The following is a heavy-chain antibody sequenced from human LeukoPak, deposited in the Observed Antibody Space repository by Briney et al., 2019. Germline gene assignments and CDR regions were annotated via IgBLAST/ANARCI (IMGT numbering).Heavy chain of an antibody. Sequence: ASVKVFCKASGYTFTGYYMHWVRQAPGQGLEWMGWVNPNSGGTNYAQKFQGRVTMTRDTSISTAYMELSRLRSDDTAVYYCARTVVPAAMAYYYYYYGMDVWGQGTTVTVSS. CDR1: GYTFTGYY. D-gene: IGHD2-2*01. V-gene: IGHV1-2*02. J-gene: IGHJ6*02. CDR3: ARTVVPAAMAYYYYYYGMDV. CDR2: VNPNSGGT.